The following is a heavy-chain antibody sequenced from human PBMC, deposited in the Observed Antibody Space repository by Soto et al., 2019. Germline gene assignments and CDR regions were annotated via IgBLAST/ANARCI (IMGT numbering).Heavy chain of an antibody. CDR2: ISSSSSYI. CDR1: GFTFSSYN. Sequence: GGSLRLSCAASGFTFSSYNMNWVRQAPGKGLEWVSSISSSSSYIYYADSVKGRFTISRDNAKNSLYLQMNSLRAEDTAVYYCARDATYYFDSSGPLYWGQGTLVT. J-gene: IGHJ4*02. CDR3: ARDATYYFDSSGPLY. D-gene: IGHD3-22*01. V-gene: IGHV3-21*01.